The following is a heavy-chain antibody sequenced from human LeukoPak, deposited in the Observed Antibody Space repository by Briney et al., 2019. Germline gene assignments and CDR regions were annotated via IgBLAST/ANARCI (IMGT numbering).Heavy chain of an antibody. CDR1: GGSISSGRYY. J-gene: IGHJ3*02. Sequence: SETLSLTCTVSGGSISSGRYYWSWIRQPAGKGLEWIGRIYTSGSTNYNPSLKSRVTISVDTSKNQFSLKLSSVTAAGTAVYYCARVERGAFDIWGQGTMVTVSS. CDR2: IYTSGST. CDR3: ARVERGAFDI. V-gene: IGHV4-61*02.